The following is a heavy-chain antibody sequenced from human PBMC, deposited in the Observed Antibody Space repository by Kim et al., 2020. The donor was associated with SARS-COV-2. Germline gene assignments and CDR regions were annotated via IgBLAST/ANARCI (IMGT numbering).Heavy chain of an antibody. CDR3: ARGKGAILWDYFDY. J-gene: IGHJ4*02. CDR1: GGSISSSSYY. Sequence: SETLSLTCTVSGGSISSSSYYWGWIRQPPGKGLEWIGSIYYSGSTYYNPSLKSRVNISVDTSKNQFSLKLSSVTAADTAVYYCARGKGAILWDYFDYWGQGTLVTVSS. CDR2: IYYSGST. V-gene: IGHV4-39*01. D-gene: IGHD1-26*01.